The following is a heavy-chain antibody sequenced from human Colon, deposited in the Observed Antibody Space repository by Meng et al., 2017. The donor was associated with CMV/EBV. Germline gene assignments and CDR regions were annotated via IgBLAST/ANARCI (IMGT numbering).Heavy chain of an antibody. CDR1: GFPFNSHS. CDR2: ISSSGKDE. Sequence: GGSLRLSCEGSGFPFNSHSMNWVRQAPGKGLEWISYISSSGKDEYYADSVKGRFTISRDNAKNSVSLQMNSLRAEDTAVYFCARLGAASGRYWFDPWGQGTLVTVSS. CDR3: ARLGAASGRYWFDP. V-gene: IGHV3-21*05. D-gene: IGHD6-13*01. J-gene: IGHJ5*02.